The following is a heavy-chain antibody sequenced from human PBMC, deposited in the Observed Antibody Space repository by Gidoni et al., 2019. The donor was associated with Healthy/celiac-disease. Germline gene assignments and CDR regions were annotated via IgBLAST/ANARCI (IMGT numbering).Heavy chain of an antibody. V-gene: IGHV1-69*01. D-gene: IGHD3-22*01. CDR3: ARGAYYYDSSGMASVAEYFQH. CDR1: GGTFSSYA. J-gene: IGHJ1*01. Sequence: QVQLVQSGAEVKKPGSSVKVSCKASGGTFSSYAISWVRQAPGQGLEWMGGIIPIFGTANYAQKFQGRVTITADESTSTAYMELSSLRSEDTAVYYCARGAYYYDSSGMASVAEYFQHWGQGTLVTVSS. CDR2: IIPIFGTA.